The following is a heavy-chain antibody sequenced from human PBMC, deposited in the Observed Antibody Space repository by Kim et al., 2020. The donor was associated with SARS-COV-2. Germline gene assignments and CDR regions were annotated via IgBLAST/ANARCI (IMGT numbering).Heavy chain of an antibody. Sequence: GESLKISCKGSGYSFTSYWISWVRQMPGKGLEWMGRIDPSDSYTNYSPSFQGHVTISADKSISTAYLQWSSLKASDTAMYYCASTGSSSFDYWGQGTLVTVSS. D-gene: IGHD6-6*01. J-gene: IGHJ4*02. CDR3: ASTGSSSFDY. V-gene: IGHV5-10-1*01. CDR2: IDPSDSYT. CDR1: GYSFTSYW.